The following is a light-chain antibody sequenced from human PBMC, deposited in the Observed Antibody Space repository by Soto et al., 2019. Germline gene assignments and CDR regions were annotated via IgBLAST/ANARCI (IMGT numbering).Light chain of an antibody. J-gene: IGKJ1*01. CDR1: QTVRNNY. Sequence: EFVLAHSPGTLSLSPGEGATLSCRDSQTVRNNYLAWYQQKPGQAPRLLIYDASSRATGIPDRFSGGGSGTDFTLTISRLESEDFATYYCLQDYNYPWTFGQGTKVDIK. CDR2: DAS. V-gene: IGKV3-20*01. CDR3: LQDYNYPWT.